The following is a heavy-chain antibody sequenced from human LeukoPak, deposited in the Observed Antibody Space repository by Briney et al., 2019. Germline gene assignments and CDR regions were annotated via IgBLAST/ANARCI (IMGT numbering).Heavy chain of an antibody. CDR2: ISFDENNT. CDR1: GFTFSTYG. CDR3: AKHPGGFTGIVNYYYMDV. V-gene: IGHV3-30*18. Sequence: PGGSLRLSCAASGFTFSTYGMRSVRHASGKGLEWVAIISFDENNTYYADSVKGRFTISRDNSNNTLYLQMNSLRLEDTAVYYCAKHPGGFTGIVNYYYMDVWGEGTTVTVSS. J-gene: IGHJ6*03. D-gene: IGHD3-16*02.